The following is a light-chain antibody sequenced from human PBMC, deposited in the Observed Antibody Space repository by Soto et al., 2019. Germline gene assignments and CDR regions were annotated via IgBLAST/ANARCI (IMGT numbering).Light chain of an antibody. V-gene: IGKV3-20*01. CDR3: QQYGSSPWT. CDR2: GAS. J-gene: IGKJ1*01. Sequence: EIVLTQSPGTLSLSPGERATLSCRASQSVSSSYLAWYQQKPGQAPRPLIYGASSRATGIPDRFGGSGSGTDFTLTISRLEPEDFAVYYCQQYGSSPWTFGQGTKVDIK. CDR1: QSVSSSY.